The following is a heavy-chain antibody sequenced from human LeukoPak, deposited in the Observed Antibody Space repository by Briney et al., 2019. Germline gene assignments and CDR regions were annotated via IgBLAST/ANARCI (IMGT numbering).Heavy chain of an antibody. D-gene: IGHD1-26*01. CDR3: ARAHSGSYRSDY. V-gene: IGHV1-8*03. Sequence: ASVKVSCKASGYTFTSYDINWVRQATGQGLEWMGWMNPNSGNTGYAQKFQGRVTITRNTSISTAYMELSSLRSEDTDVYYCARAHSGSYRSDYWGQGTLVTVSS. CDR1: GYTFTSYD. J-gene: IGHJ4*02. CDR2: MNPNSGNT.